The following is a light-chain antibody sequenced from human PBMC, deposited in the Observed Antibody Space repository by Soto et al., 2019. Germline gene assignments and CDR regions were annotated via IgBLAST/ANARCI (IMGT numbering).Light chain of an antibody. CDR2: EVS. CDR1: SSDVGGYNY. CDR3: SSYTSSSTLVV. V-gene: IGLV2-14*01. J-gene: IGLJ1*01. Sequence: QSVLTQPDPVSGSPGQSLTIPCTGTSSDVGGYNYVSWYQQHPGKAPKLMIYEVSNRPSGVSNRFSGSKSGNPASLTISGLQAEDEADYYCSSYTSSSTLVVFGTGTKVTVL.